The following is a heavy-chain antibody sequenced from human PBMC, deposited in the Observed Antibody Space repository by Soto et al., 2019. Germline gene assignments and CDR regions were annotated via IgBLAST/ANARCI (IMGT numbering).Heavy chain of an antibody. V-gene: IGHV1-69*01. CDR3: ASAQNWGVRQYNCFDP. CDR2: IIPIFGTA. D-gene: IGHD7-27*01. Sequence: QVQLVQSGAEVKKPGSSVKVSCKASGGTFSSYAISWVRQAPGQGLEWMGGIIPIFGTANYAQKFQGRVTITADESTSTAYMELSSLRSEDTAVYYCASAQNWGVRQYNCFDPWGQGTLVTVSS. CDR1: GGTFSSYA. J-gene: IGHJ5*02.